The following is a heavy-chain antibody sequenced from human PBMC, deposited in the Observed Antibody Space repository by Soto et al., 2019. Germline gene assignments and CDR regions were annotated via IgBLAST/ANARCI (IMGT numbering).Heavy chain of an antibody. CDR3: ARQVKRCSTTYYCFSYYMDV. J-gene: IGHJ6*03. V-gene: IGHV4-39*01. D-gene: IGHD2-2*01. CDR2: IYYSGSA. CDR1: GGSISSSGYY. Sequence: QLQLQESGPGLAKPSETLSLTCTVSGGSISSSGYYWGWILQPPGKGPEWIGSIYYSGSAYYNPPLTSPVTTSVDTSRTQSSLLLPSLAAQAPALYYCARQVKRCSTTYYCFSYYMDVCGKGTTVTVPS.